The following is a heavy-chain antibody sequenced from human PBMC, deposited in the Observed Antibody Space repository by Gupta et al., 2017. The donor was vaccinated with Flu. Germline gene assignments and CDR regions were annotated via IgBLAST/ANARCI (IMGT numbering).Heavy chain of an antibody. CDR1: FSSYS. CDR3: ARAAAGSRYFDY. CDR2: ISSGSSTI. Sequence: FSSYSMNWVRQAPGKGLEWVSYISSGSSTIYYADSVKGRFTISRDNAKNSLYLQMNSLRAEDTAVYYCARAAAGSRYFDYRGQGTLVTVSS. J-gene: IGHJ4*02. V-gene: IGHV3-48*01. D-gene: IGHD6-13*01.